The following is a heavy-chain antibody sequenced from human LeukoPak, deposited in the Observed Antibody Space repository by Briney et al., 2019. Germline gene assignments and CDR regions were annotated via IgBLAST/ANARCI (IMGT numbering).Heavy chain of an antibody. CDR1: GFTFDDYA. V-gene: IGHV3-43D*03. CDR3: AKDIEPWNYYYGPLAFDI. CDR2: ISWDGGST. D-gene: IGHD3-10*01. J-gene: IGHJ3*02. Sequence: GGSLRLSCAASGFTFDDYAMHWVRQAPGKGLQWVSLISWDGGSTYYADSVKGRFTISGDNSKNSLYLQMNSLRAEDTAFYYCAKDIEPWNYYYGPLAFDIWGQGTMSPSLQ.